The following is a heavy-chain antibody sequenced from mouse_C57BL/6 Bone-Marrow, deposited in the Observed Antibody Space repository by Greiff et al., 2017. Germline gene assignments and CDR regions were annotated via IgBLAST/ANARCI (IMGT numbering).Heavy chain of an antibody. D-gene: IGHD1-1*01. CDR1: GYTFTSYW. Sequence: QVQLQQPGAELVKPGASVKMSCKASGYTFTSYWITWVKQRPGQGLEWIGDIYPGSGSTNYNEKFKSKATLTVDTSSSTAYMQLSSLTSEVSAVYYCARDYYGSSYLYYFDYWGQGTTLTVSS. CDR2: IYPGSGST. V-gene: IGHV1-55*01. J-gene: IGHJ2*01. CDR3: ARDYYGSSYLYYFDY.